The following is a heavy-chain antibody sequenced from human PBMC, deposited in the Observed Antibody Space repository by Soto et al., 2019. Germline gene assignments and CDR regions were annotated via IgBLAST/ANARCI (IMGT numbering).Heavy chain of an antibody. D-gene: IGHD2-2*01. CDR2: IRPYVCYI. Sequence: SVKVSCKASGYAFTTYTIRWVRHAPGQGHQGIGLIRPYVCYITYAQNLQGRDSLTTEASTATAYLAVSSLRSDDTAVYYCARVWRSSLVVLGASDYLG. CDR3: ARVWRSSLVVLGASDY. J-gene: IGHJ4*01. CDR1: GYAFTTYT. V-gene: IGHV1-18*04.